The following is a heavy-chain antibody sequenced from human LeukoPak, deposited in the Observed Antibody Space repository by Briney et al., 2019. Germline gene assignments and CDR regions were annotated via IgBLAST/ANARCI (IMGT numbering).Heavy chain of an antibody. V-gene: IGHV1-8*02. CDR3: ARIPQRVPHNWFDP. Sequence: ASVKVSCKASGYTFTGYYMHWVRQAAGQGLEWMGWMDPHNGNAGYAQKFQGRVTMTRDTSISTAYMELSSLRSDDTAVYYCARIPQRVPHNWFDPWGQGTLVTVSS. D-gene: IGHD2-2*01. CDR2: MDPHNGNA. CDR1: GYTFTGYY. J-gene: IGHJ5*02.